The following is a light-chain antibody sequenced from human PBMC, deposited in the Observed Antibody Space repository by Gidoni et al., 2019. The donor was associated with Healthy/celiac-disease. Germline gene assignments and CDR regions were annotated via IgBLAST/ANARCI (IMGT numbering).Light chain of an antibody. V-gene: IGKV3-20*01. J-gene: IGKJ1*01. CDR1: QSVSSSY. Sequence: EIVLTQSPGTLSLSPGERATLSCRASQSVSSSYLAWYQQKPGQAPRLLIYGASSRATGIPDRFSGSWSGTDFTLTISRLEPEDFAVYYCQQDGSSPTTFXQXTKVEIK. CDR2: GAS. CDR3: QQDGSSPTT.